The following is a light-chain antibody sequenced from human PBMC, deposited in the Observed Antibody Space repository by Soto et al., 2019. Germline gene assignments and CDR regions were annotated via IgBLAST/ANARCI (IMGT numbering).Light chain of an antibody. Sequence: IVLTQSPATLSFSPGERATLSCRSSQSVSSYLAWYQQKPGQAPRLLIYDASNRATGIPARFSGSGSGTAFTLTISSLETEDFAIYYCQQRSNWPPVTFGVGTKVEIK. J-gene: IGKJ4*01. V-gene: IGKV3-11*01. CDR1: QSVSSY. CDR2: DAS. CDR3: QQRSNWPPVT.